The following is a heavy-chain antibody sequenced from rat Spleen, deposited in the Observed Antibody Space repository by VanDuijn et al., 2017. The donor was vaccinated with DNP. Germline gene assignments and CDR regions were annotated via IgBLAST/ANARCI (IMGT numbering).Heavy chain of an antibody. D-gene: IGHD1-12*02. CDR2: IWSGGST. V-gene: IGHV2-1*01. CDR1: GFSLTRNS. CDR3: ARLVGFGPAY. J-gene: IGHJ3*01. Sequence: QVQLKESGPGLVQPSQTLSLTCTVSGFSLTRNSVHWVRQPPGKGLEWIGAIWSGGSTDYNSALKSRLSISRDTSKSQVLLKMNSLQTEDTAMYFCARLVGFGPAYWGQGTLVTVSS.